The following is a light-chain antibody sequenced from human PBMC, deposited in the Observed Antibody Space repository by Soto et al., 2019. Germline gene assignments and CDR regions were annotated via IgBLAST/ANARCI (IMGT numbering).Light chain of an antibody. Sequence: QSALTQPPSVSGTPGQRVTISCSGSSSNIGSSTVTWYQQLPGAAPTVLIHSNNQRPSGVPDRLSGSKSGTSASLAISGLQSDDEADYYCATWDDSLKGYVFGTGTKLTVL. J-gene: IGLJ1*01. CDR2: SNN. CDR3: ATWDDSLKGYV. V-gene: IGLV1-44*01. CDR1: SSNIGSST.